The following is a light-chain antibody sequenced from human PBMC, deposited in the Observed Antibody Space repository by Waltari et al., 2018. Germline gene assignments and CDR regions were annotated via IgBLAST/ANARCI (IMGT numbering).Light chain of an antibody. CDR3: MQGTYWPGT. V-gene: IGKV2-30*01. J-gene: IGKJ1*01. Sequence: DVVMSKSPLSLPVTLGQPASIPCRSSQSLVYSDGNTYLSWFQQRPGQSPRRLISKVSNRDSGVPDRFSGSGSGTNFTLKISKMEAEDVGVYYCMQGTYWPGTFGQGTKVEIK. CDR2: KVS. CDR1: QSLVYSDGNTY.